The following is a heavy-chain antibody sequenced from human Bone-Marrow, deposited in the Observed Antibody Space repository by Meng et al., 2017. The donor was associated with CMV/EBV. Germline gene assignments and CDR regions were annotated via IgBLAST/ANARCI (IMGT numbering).Heavy chain of an antibody. CDR3: ARDRYSNYYFDY. CDR2: IRSSGSTI. CDR1: GFTFSDYY. J-gene: IGHJ4*02. D-gene: IGHD4-11*01. V-gene: IGHV3-11*01. Sequence: GGSRRLSCAASGFTFSDYYMSWIRQAPGKGLEWVSYIRSSGSTIYYADSVKGRFTISRDNAKNTLYLQMNSLIAEDTAVYYCARDRYSNYYFDYWGQGTLVTVSS.